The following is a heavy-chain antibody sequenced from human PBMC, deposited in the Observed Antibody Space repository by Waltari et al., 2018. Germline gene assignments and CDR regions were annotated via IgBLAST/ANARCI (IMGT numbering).Heavy chain of an antibody. J-gene: IGHJ4*02. D-gene: IGHD6-13*01. Sequence: EVQLVESGGGLAQRGGSVRLYCAAAGLSLSHYWMTWVRQASGKGPEWVANIKQDGSEKYYMDSVKGRFTISRDNAKNSLYLQMNNLRVEDTAVYYCTRGGRDSSWYWRDWGQGTLVTVSS. CDR2: IKQDGSEK. CDR3: TRGGRDSSWYWRD. CDR1: GLSLSHYW. V-gene: IGHV3-7*01.